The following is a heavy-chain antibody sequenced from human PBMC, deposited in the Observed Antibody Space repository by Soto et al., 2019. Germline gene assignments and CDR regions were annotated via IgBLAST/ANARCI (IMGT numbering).Heavy chain of an antibody. CDR2: IYHSGST. D-gene: IGHD6-19*01. V-gene: IGHV4-30-2*05. Sequence: LSLTCAVSGGSISSGGYSWSWIRQPPGKGLEWIGYIYHSGSTYYNPSLKSRITINPDTSKNQFSLQLNSVTPEDTAVYYCATEYSTGWHYWGQGMLVTVSS. J-gene: IGHJ4*02. CDR3: ATEYSTGWHY. CDR1: GGSISSGGYS.